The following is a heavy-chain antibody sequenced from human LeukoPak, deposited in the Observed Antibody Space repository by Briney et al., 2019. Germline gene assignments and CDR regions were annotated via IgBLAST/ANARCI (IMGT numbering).Heavy chain of an antibody. CDR3: AREGRGAAAGFDP. V-gene: IGHV4-59*01. Sequence: SETLSLTCTVSGGSISSYYWSWIRQPPGKGLEWIGYIYYSGSTNYNPSLKSRVTISIDTSKNQFSLKLSSVTAADTAVYYCAREGRGAAAGFDPWGQGTLVTVSS. CDR1: GGSISSYY. CDR2: IYYSGST. J-gene: IGHJ5*02. D-gene: IGHD6-13*01.